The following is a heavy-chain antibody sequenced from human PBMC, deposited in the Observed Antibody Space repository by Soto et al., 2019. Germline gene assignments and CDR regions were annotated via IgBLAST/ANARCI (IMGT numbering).Heavy chain of an antibody. CDR1: GYTFTSYA. CDR2: INAGNGNT. V-gene: IGHV1-3*01. D-gene: IGHD2-15*01. CDR3: ASGGRYYYYYGMDV. J-gene: IGHJ6*02. Sequence: ASLKVSCKASGYTFTSYAMHWVRQAPGQRLEWMGWINAGNGNTKYSQKFQGRVTITRDTSASTAYMELSSLRSEDTAVYYCASGGRYYYYYGMDVWGQGTTVTVSS.